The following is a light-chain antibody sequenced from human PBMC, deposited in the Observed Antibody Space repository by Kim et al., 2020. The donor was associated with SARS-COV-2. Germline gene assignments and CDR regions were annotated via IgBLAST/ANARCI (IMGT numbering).Light chain of an antibody. J-gene: IGKJ4*01. Sequence: DIQMTQSPSSLSASVGDRVTITCRASRGISTWLAWYQQKPEKAPKSLIYAASSLHSGVPSRFSASGSGTDFTLTISRLQPEDSATYYCQQYNSDPTTFGGGTKVDIK. CDR3: QQYNSDPTT. CDR1: RGISTW. CDR2: AAS. V-gene: IGKV1D-16*01.